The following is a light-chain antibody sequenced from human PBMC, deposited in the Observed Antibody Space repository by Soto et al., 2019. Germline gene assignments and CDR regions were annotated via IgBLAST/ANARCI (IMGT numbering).Light chain of an antibody. V-gene: IGKV3-11*01. CDR1: QSVGTY. CDR3: QQRYHRPNT. CDR2: EAA. Sequence: EIVLTQSPATLSLSPGERATLSCRASQSVGTYLAWYQHSPGQAPRLLIYEAANRATGIPARFSGSGSGTDFTLTIRSPEPEDFAVYSCQQRYHRPNTFGQGTKLEIK. J-gene: IGKJ2*01.